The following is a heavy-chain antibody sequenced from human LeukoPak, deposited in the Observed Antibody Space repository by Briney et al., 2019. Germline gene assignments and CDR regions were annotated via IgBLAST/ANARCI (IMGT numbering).Heavy chain of an antibody. CDR2: ISGRGGST. CDR3: AKDKGIAVAGTPLDY. J-gene: IGHJ4*02. D-gene: IGHD6-19*01. CDR1: GFTFSSYA. Sequence: PGGSLRLSCAASGFTFSSYAMSWVRQAPGKGLEWVSTISGRGGSTYYADSVKGRFTISRDNAKNSLYLQMNSLRAEDTALYYCAKDKGIAVAGTPLDYWGQGTLVTVSS. V-gene: IGHV3-23*01.